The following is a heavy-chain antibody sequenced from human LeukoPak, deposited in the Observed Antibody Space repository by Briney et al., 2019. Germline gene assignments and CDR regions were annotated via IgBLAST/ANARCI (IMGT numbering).Heavy chain of an antibody. D-gene: IGHD4-23*01. J-gene: IGHJ6*02. Sequence: PGGSLRLSCAASGFTFSSYAMSWVRQAPGKGLEWVSAISGSGGSTYYADSVKGRFTISRDNSKNTLYLQMNSLRAEDTAVYYCAKENNGGNSALEGYGTDVWSQGTTVTVSS. V-gene: IGHV3-23*01. CDR2: ISGSGGST. CDR3: AKENNGGNSALEGYGTDV. CDR1: GFTFSSYA.